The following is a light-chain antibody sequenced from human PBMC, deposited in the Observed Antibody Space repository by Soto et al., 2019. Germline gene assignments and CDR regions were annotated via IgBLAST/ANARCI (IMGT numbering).Light chain of an antibody. J-gene: IGLJ2*01. CDR2: EVT. CDR3: SWYVLSSNVG. V-gene: IGLV2-8*01. Sequence: QSALTQPPSASGSPGQSVTISCTGTSSDVGGYNYVSWYQQHPGKAPKLMIYEVTKRPSGFPDRFSVSNFDTTASLAVPGLQPVVQADYYCSWYVLSSNVGLGGGTQRTVL. CDR1: SSDVGGYNY.